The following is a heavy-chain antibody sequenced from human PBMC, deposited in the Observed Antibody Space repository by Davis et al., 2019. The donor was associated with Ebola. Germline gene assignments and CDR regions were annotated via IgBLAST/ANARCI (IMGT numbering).Heavy chain of an antibody. Sequence: PSETLSLTCAVSGGSISSSNWWSWVRQPPGKGLEWIGEIYHSGSTNYNPSLKSRVTISVDKSKNQFSLKLSSVTAADTAVYYCARAIAALGDYYYYGMDVWGQGTTVTVSS. CDR3: ARAIAALGDYYYYGMDV. J-gene: IGHJ6*02. CDR1: GGSISSSNW. V-gene: IGHV4-4*02. D-gene: IGHD6-6*01. CDR2: IYHSGST.